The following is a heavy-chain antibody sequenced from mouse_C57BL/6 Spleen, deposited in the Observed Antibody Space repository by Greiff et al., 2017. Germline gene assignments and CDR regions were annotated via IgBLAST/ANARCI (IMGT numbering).Heavy chain of an antibody. CDR2: IYPSDSET. J-gene: IGHJ1*03. CDR1: GYTFTSYW. V-gene: IGHV1-61*01. CDR3: ARERGYCDWYFDV. Sequence: QVQLQQPGAELVRPGSSVKLSCKASGYTFTSYWMDWVKQRPGQGLEWIGNIYPSDSETHYNQKFKDKATLTVDKSSSTAYMQLSSLTSEDSAVYYCARERGYCDWYFDVWGTGTTVTVSS. D-gene: IGHD1-1*01.